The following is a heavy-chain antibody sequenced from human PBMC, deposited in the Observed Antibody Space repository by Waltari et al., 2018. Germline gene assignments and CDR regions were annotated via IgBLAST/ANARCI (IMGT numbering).Heavy chain of an antibody. V-gene: IGHV1-69*08. Sequence: QVQLVQSGAEVKKPGSSVKVSCKASGGTFSSYASSWVRQAPGPGLEWMGRIIPIFGTANYAQKFQGRVTITADKSTSTAYMELSSLRSEDTAVYYCATGETIYYYYYGMDVWGQGTTVTVSS. D-gene: IGHD1-1*01. CDR1: GGTFSSYA. CDR3: ATGETIYYYYYGMDV. J-gene: IGHJ6*02. CDR2: IIPIFGTA.